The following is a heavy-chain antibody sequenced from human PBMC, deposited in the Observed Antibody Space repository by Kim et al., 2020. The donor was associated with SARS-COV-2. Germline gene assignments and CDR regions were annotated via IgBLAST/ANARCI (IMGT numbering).Heavy chain of an antibody. J-gene: IGHJ4*02. Sequence: ADSVKGRFTISRDNSKNTLYLQMNSLRAEDTAVYYCAKEGLFDTAMPNDYWGQGTLVTVSS. CDR3: AKEGLFDTAMPNDY. V-gene: IGHV3-23*01. D-gene: IGHD5-18*01.